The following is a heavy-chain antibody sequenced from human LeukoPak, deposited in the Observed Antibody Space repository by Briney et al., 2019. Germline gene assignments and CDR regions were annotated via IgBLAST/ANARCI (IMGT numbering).Heavy chain of an antibody. Sequence: GGSLRLSCAASGFTFSSYGMHWVRQAPGEGLEWVAVISYDGSNKYYADSVKGRFTISRDNSKNTLYLQMNSLRAEDTAVYYCAKAPVTANLIPWGQGTLVTVSS. CDR2: ISYDGSNK. CDR1: GFTFSSYG. D-gene: IGHD2-21*02. V-gene: IGHV3-30*18. CDR3: AKAPVTANLIP. J-gene: IGHJ5*02.